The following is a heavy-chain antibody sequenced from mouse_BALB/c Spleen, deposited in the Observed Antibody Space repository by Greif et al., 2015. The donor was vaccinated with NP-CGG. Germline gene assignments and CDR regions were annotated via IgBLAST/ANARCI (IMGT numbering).Heavy chain of an antibody. Sequence: QVQLKESGAELAKPGASVKMSCKASGYTFTSYWMHWVKQRPGQGLEWIGYINPSTGYTEYNQKFKDKATLTADKSSSTAYMQLSSLTSEDSAVYYCARESYGNYEDYWGQGTTLTVSS. J-gene: IGHJ2*01. V-gene: IGHV1-7*01. D-gene: IGHD2-1*01. CDR3: ARESYGNYEDY. CDR1: GYTFTSYW. CDR2: INPSTGYT.